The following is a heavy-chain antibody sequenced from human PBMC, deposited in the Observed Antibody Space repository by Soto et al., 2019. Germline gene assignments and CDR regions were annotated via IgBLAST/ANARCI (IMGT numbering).Heavy chain of an antibody. V-gene: IGHV4-59*01. CDR1: DASIISYY. CDR3: ARYNSYAIDY. CDR2: IHYSGTT. Sequence: PSVTQSLTYTVADASIISYYGSWIRQHPGKGLEWIANIHYSGTTNYNPSLASRVTISVDTSKNQFSLKMTSVTAADRAIYFCARYNSYAIDYWGRGALVTVSS. J-gene: IGHJ4*02. D-gene: IGHD2-8*01.